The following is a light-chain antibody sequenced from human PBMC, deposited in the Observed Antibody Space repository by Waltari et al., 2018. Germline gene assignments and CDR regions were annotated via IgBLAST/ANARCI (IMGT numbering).Light chain of an antibody. J-gene: IGKJ2*01. CDR1: HSLFYLSTNKNY. CDR2: WAS. V-gene: IGKV4-1*01. CDR3: QQYYATPGA. Sequence: DIVLTHSPASLAVSLAERATIHCRSNHSLFYLSTNKNYLGWLQQKPGQPPKWIISWASTRESEVPDRFSGSGSGTDFSLTITSLQAEDVAVYYCQQYYATPGAFGQGTKLEVK.